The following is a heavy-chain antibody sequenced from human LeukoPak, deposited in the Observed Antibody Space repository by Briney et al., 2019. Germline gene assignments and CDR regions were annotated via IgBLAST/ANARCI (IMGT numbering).Heavy chain of an antibody. CDR2: IKQDGSEK. Sequence: PGGSLRLSCAASGFTFIKSWMSWVRQAPGKGLEWVANIKQDGSEKYYVDSVKGRFTISRDNAKNSLYLQMNSLRAEDTAVYYCARDGYYYDSSGYYRGETYDYWGQGTLVTVSS. CDR1: GFTFIKSW. CDR3: ARDGYYYDSSGYYRGETYDY. V-gene: IGHV3-7*03. D-gene: IGHD3-22*01. J-gene: IGHJ4*02.